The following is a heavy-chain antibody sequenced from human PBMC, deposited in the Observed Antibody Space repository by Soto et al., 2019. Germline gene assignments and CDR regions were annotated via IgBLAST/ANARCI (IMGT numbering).Heavy chain of an antibody. J-gene: IGHJ6*02. CDR1: GYSFTSYW. CDR2: IDPSDSYT. Sequence: GESLKISCKGSGYSFTSYWISWVRQMPGKGLEWMGRIDPSDSYTNYSPSFQGHVTISADKSISTAYLQWSSLKASDTAMYYWARHPAGYYYYGMDVWGQGTTVTVSS. CDR3: ARHPAGYYYYGMDV. V-gene: IGHV5-10-1*01.